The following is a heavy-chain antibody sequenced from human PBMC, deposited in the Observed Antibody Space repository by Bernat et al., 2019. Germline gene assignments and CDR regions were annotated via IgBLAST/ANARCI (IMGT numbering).Heavy chain of an antibody. CDR2: INTDGSST. CDR1: GFTFSNYG. J-gene: IGHJ4*02. Sequence: VQLVESGGGVVQPGGSLRLSCAASGFTFSNYGMHWVRQAPGKGLMWVSGINTDGSSTYYADSVKGRFTISRDNSKNTLYLQMNSLRAEDTAVYYCARGFDYWGQGTLVTVSS. V-gene: IGHV3-74*02. CDR3: ARGFDY.